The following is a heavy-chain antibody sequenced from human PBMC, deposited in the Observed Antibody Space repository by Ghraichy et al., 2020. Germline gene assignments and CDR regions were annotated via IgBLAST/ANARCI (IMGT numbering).Heavy chain of an antibody. V-gene: IGHV3-30*18. J-gene: IGHJ6*02. CDR2: ISYDGNNK. Sequence: GGSLRLSCAASGFTFRSYGMHWVRQAPGKGLEWVAVISYDGNNKVYGDSVKGRFTISRDNSKNTLYLQMNSLRADDTTVYYCAKERDSSGYYSFRGDYYGMDVWGQGTTVTVSS. D-gene: IGHD3-22*01. CDR1: GFTFRSYG. CDR3: AKERDSSGYYSFRGDYYGMDV.